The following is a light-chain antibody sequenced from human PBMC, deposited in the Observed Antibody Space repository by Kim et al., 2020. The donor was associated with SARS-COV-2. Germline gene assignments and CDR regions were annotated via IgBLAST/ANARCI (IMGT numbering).Light chain of an antibody. V-gene: IGKV3-20*01. CDR1: QVVSNNY. CDR3: QQYGASPYS. J-gene: IGKJ2*03. Sequence: LSPVETATLSCSASQVVSNNYLPWYQQNPGQAPSLLIYGASKRTTDFPDRFSGSGSGTDFTLTIDRLEPEDFAVYFCQQYGASPYSFGQGTKLEI. CDR2: GAS.